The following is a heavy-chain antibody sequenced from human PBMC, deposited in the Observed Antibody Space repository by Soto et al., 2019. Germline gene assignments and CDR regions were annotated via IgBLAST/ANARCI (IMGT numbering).Heavy chain of an antibody. D-gene: IGHD6-13*01. J-gene: IGHJ4*02. CDR3: ARFSSSWYRSIDY. CDR1: GYSVSDGYY. CDR2: IYYSGST. V-gene: IGHV4-61*08. Sequence: SETLSLTCAVSGYSVSDGYYWSWIRQPPGKGLEWIGYIYYSGSTNYNPSLKSRVTISVDTSKNQFSLKLSSVTAADTAVYYCARFSSSWYRSIDYWGQGTLVTVSS.